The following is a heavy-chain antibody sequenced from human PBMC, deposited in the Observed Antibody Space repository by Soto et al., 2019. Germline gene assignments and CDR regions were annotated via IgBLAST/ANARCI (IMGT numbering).Heavy chain of an antibody. D-gene: IGHD4-17*01. Sequence: SETLSLTCTVSGGSVSSGSYYWSWIRQPPGKGLEWIGYIYYSGSTNYNPSLKSRVTISVDTSKNQFSLKLSSVTAADTAVYYCASGRRGIWRRNGDYYFDYWGQGTLVTVSS. CDR1: GGSVSSGSYY. J-gene: IGHJ4*02. CDR3: ASGRRGIWRRNGDYYFDY. CDR2: IYYSGST. V-gene: IGHV4-61*01.